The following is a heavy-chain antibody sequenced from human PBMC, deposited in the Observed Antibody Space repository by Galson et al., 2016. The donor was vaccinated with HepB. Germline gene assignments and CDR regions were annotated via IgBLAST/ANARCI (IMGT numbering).Heavy chain of an antibody. J-gene: IGHJ4*02. V-gene: IGHV5-51*01. Sequence: QSGAEVKKPGESLKISCKGSGYTFTRYWIGWVRQMPGKGLESMGIIYPGDSDTRYSPSFQGQVTMSADKSISTAYLQWSSLKAADTAMYYCARFYESNGYCDYWGQGTLVTVSS. D-gene: IGHD3-22*01. CDR1: GYTFTRYW. CDR3: ARFYESNGYCDY. CDR2: IYPGDSDT.